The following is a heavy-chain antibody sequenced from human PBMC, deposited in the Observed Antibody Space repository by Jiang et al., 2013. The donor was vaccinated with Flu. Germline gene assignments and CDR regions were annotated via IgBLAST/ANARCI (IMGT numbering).Heavy chain of an antibody. J-gene: IGHJ6*03. CDR3: ARSRLPYSSSSVYYYYYMDV. D-gene: IGHD6-6*01. CDR1: GFTFTSYA. V-gene: IGHV1-3*01. Sequence: VKVSCKTSGFTFTSYATHWVRQAPGQSLEWMGWINDGNGNTKYSQKFQGRVTITRDTSASTAYMELSSLRSEDTAVYYCARSRLPYSSSSVYYYYYMDVWGKGTTVTVSS. CDR2: INDGNGNT.